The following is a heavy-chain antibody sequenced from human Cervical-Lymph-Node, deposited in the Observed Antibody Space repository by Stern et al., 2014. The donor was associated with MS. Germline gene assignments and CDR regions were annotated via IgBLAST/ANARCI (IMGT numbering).Heavy chain of an antibody. V-gene: IGHV1-18*01. CDR3: ATFIATAGTFNY. J-gene: IGHJ4*02. CDR1: GHTTTSYG. CDR2: ISAHNGNT. Sequence: QVQLVQSGAEVKKPGASVKVSCKASGHTTTSYGISWVRQAPGQGLEWKGWISAHNGNTNYVQKFQGRVTMTTDTSTSTAYMELRSLRSDDTAVYYCATFIATAGTFNYWGQGTLVTVSS. D-gene: IGHD6-25*01.